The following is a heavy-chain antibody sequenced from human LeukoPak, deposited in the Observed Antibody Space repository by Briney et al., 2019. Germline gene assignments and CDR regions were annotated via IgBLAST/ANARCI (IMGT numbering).Heavy chain of an antibody. Sequence: VASVKVSCKASGYTFTSYYMHWVRQAPGQGLEWMGIINPSGGSTSYAQKFQGRVTMTRNTSISTAYMELSSLRSEDTAVYYCGRTMVRGRRIYYFDYWGQGTLVTVSS. CDR2: INPSGGST. J-gene: IGHJ4*02. CDR1: GYTFTSYY. D-gene: IGHD3-10*01. V-gene: IGHV1-46*01. CDR3: GRTMVRGRRIYYFDY.